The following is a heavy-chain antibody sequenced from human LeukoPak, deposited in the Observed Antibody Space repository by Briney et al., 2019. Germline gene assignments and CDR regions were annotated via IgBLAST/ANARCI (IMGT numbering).Heavy chain of an antibody. D-gene: IGHD2-2*01. Sequence: GGSLRLSCEASGFTFSSYAMSWGRQAPGKGREWVSAISGGGGSTYYADSVKGRFTISRDNSKNTLYLQMNSLRAEDTAVYYCAKAFSSTNCYRNAFDIWGPGTMVTVSS. J-gene: IGHJ3*02. CDR3: AKAFSSTNCYRNAFDI. CDR1: GFTFSSYA. V-gene: IGHV3-23*01. CDR2: ISGGGGST.